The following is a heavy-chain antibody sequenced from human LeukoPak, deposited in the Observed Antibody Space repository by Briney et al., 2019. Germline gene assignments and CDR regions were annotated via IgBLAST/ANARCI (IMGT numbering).Heavy chain of an antibody. V-gene: IGHV4-4*08. CDR3: ARDKVAVAGFYFDY. D-gene: IGHD6-19*01. CDR2: IYSSGST. CDR1: GDSLSSYY. Sequence: SETLSLTCTVSGDSLSSYYWSWIRQPPGKGLEWIGYIYSSGSTNYNPSLKSRVTISEDTSKNQFSLKLSSVTAADTAVYYCARDKVAVAGFYFDYWGQGTLVTVSS. J-gene: IGHJ4*02.